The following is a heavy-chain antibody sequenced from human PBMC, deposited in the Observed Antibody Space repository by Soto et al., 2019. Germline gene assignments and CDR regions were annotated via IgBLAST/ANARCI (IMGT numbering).Heavy chain of an antibody. V-gene: IGHV1-69*12. D-gene: IGHD3-22*01. Sequence: QVQLVQSGAEVKKPGSSVKVSCKASGGTFSSYAISRVRQAPGQGLEWMGGIIPIFGTANYAQKFQGRVTITADESTSTAYMELSSLRSEDTAVYYCATRDYYDSSGYGDWYFDLWGRGTLVTVSS. CDR1: GGTFSSYA. CDR3: ATRDYYDSSGYGDWYFDL. CDR2: IIPIFGTA. J-gene: IGHJ2*01.